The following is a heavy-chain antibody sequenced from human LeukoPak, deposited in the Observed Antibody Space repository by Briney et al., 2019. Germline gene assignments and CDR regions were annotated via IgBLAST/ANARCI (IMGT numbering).Heavy chain of an antibody. CDR3: ARDPYNGYYGDDYYYYMDV. D-gene: IGHD4-17*01. CDR2: ITRDSIYT. V-gene: IGHV3-21*01. Sequence: PGGSLRLSCAASGFIFSSYAMNWVRQTPGKGLEWVSSITRDSIYTFYADSVRGRFTISRDNAKNLLSLQMNSLRAEDTAVYYCARDPYNGYYGDDYYYYMDVWGKGTTVTISS. CDR1: GFIFSSYA. J-gene: IGHJ6*03.